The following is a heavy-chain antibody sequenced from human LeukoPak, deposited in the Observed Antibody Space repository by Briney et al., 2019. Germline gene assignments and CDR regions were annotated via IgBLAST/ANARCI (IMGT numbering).Heavy chain of an antibody. CDR3: AELGITMIGGV. CDR2: IYYSGST. J-gene: IGHJ6*04. V-gene: IGHV4-39*01. D-gene: IGHD3-10*02. CDR1: GGSISSSSYY. Sequence: SETLSLTCTVSGGSISSSSYYWGWIRQPPGKGLEWIGTIYYSGSTYYNPSLKSRVTISVDTSKNQFSLKLSSVTAADTAVYYCAELGITMIGGVWGKGTTVTISS.